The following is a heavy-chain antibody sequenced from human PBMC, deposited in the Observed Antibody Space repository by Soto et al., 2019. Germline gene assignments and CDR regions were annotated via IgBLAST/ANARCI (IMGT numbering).Heavy chain of an antibody. V-gene: IGHV1-69*12. CDR3: AREGLVLVPPTVNSDYYYYAMDV. CDR2: IIPRSATS. CDR1: GDTFSTYT. Sequence: QVQLVQSGAEVKKPGSSVKVSCKASGDTFSTYTITWMRQAPGQGLEWMGGIIPRSATSNYAQKFQGRVTIPAGGSTNTAYMELSSLRSEDTAVYYCAREGLVLVPPTVNSDYYYYAMDVWGQGTTVTVSS. J-gene: IGHJ6*02. D-gene: IGHD2-2*01.